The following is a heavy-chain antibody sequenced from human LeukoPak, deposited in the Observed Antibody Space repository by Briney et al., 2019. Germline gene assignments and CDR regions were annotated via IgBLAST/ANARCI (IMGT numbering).Heavy chain of an antibody. V-gene: IGHV1-69*13. CDR1: GGTFSSYA. J-gene: IGHJ4*02. CDR3: ARVGAAAGPYYFDY. CDR2: IIPIFGTA. D-gene: IGHD6-13*01. Sequence: ASVKVSCKASGGTFSSYAISWVRQAPGQGLEWMGGIIPIFGTANYAQKFQGRVTITADESTSTAYMELSSLRSEDTAVYYCARVGAAAGPYYFDYWGQGTLVTVSS.